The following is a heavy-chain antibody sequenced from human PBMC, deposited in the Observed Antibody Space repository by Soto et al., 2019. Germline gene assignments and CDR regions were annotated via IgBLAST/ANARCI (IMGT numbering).Heavy chain of an antibody. CDR2: MNPNSGNT. J-gene: IGHJ4*02. V-gene: IGHV1-8*01. Sequence: QVQLVQSGAEVKKPGASVKVSCKASGYTFTSYDINWVRQSTGQGLEWMGWMNPNSGNTGYAQMFQGRLTITRNTSIRTAYMELSSLRSEDTAVYYCAREAAAGLVYWGQGTLVTVSS. CDR3: AREAAAGLVY. CDR1: GYTFTSYD. D-gene: IGHD6-13*01.